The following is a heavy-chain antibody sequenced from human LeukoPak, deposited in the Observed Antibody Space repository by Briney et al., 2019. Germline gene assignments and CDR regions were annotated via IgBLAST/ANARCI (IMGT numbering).Heavy chain of an antibody. CDR2: IYHSGST. D-gene: IGHD1-14*01. CDR1: GGSISSSSR. Sequence: PSGTLSLTCAVSGGSISSSSRWSRVRQPPGKGLEWIGEIYHSGSTNYNPSLKSRVTISVDKSENQFSLKLSSVSAADTAVYYCASENDHNFDYWGQGTLVTVSS. J-gene: IGHJ4*02. V-gene: IGHV4-4*02. CDR3: ASENDHNFDY.